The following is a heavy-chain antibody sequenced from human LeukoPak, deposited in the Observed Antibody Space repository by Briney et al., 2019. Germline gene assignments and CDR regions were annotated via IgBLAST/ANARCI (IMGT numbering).Heavy chain of an antibody. D-gene: IGHD3-10*01. CDR3: AGGMVRGVITR. CDR2: LYDGGTI. V-gene: IGHV3-53*03. CDR1: GLTVSRSF. Sequence: GGSLRLSCAASGLTVSRSFMTWVRQAPGKGLEWVSVLYDGGTIYYGDSVKGRFTISRDNAKNSLYLQMNSLRAEDTAVYYCAGGMVRGVITRWGQGTLVTVSS. J-gene: IGHJ4*02.